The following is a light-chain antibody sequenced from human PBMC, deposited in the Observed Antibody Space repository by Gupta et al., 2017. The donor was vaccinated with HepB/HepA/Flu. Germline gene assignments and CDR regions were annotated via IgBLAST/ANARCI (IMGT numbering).Light chain of an antibody. CDR1: QPINNY. J-gene: IGKJ1*01. CDR2: TAS. V-gene: IGKV1-39*01. CDR3: QQCDGSPRT. Sequence: DTHITQSPSSLSASVGDRVTISCRTSQPINNYLNWYQRRPGKAPQLLIYTASCLEGGVPSRFIGGGSGTDLTLTISRLQPEDFATYYCQQCDGSPRTFGQGTRLEIK.